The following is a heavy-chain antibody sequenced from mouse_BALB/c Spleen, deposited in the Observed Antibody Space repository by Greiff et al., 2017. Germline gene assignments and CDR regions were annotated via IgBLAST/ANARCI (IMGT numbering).Heavy chain of an antibody. J-gene: IGHJ3*01. D-gene: IGHD1-1*01. V-gene: IGHV5-6-3*01. CDR1: GFTFSSYG. Sequence: EVQLVESGGGLVQPGGSLKLSCAASGFTFSSYGMSWVRQTPDKRLELVATINSNGGSTYYPDSVKGRFTISRDNAKNTLYLQMSSLKSEDTAMYYCARDRHYGSSSWFAYWGQGTLVTVSA. CDR3: ARDRHYGSSSWFAY. CDR2: INSNGGST.